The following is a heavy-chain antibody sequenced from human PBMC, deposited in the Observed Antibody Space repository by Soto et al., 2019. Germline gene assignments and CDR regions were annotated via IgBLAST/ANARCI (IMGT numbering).Heavy chain of an antibody. V-gene: IGHV1-18*01. CDR2: ISAYNGNT. J-gene: IGHJ3*02. CDR1: AYTFTSYG. Sequence: QVQLVQSGAEVKKPGASVKVSCKASAYTFTSYGISWVRQAPGQGLEWMGWISAYNGNTHYARRLQGTVPRTTATSTSTAYMELRSLRSDDTAVYYCARDLGDAFDMWGQGTMVTVSS. CDR3: ARDLGDAFDM.